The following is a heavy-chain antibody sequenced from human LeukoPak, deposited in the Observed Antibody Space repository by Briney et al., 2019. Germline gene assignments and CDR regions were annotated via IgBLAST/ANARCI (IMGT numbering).Heavy chain of an antibody. CDR2: ISSSRSTM. J-gene: IGHJ5*02. CDR1: GFTFSRYS. D-gene: IGHD6-6*01. Sequence: PGGSLRLSCAASGFTFSRYSMNWVRQAPGKGLEWVSYISSSRSTMYYADSVKGRFTISRDNAKNSLYLQMNSLRAEDTAVYYCARAEQLAFDPWGQGTLVTVSS. V-gene: IGHV3-48*04. CDR3: ARAEQLAFDP.